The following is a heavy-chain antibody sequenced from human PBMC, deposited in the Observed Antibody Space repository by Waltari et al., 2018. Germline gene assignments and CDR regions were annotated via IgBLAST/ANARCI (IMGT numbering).Heavy chain of an antibody. CDR3: ATSYYDILTGYSTPWY. D-gene: IGHD3-9*01. V-gene: IGHV3-23*04. J-gene: IGHJ4*02. CDR2: ISGSGGST. CDR1: GFTFNTYA. Sequence: EVQLVESGGGLVQPGGSLRLSCAASGFTFNTYAVSWVRQAPGKGLEWVSAISGSGGSTSYADSVKGRFTISRDNSKNTLYLQMNSLRAEDTAVYYCATSYYDILTGYSTPWYWGQGTLVTVSS.